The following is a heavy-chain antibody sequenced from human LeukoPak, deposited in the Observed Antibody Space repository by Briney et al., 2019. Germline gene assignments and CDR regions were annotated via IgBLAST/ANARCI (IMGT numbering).Heavy chain of an antibody. Sequence: GASVKVSCKASGYTFTGYYMHWVRQAPGQGLEWMGWINPNSGGTNYAQKFQGRVTMTRDTSICTAYMELSRLRSDDTAVYYCARVRVGYCSSTSCYYYYGMDVWGQGTTVTVSS. V-gene: IGHV1-2*02. CDR1: GYTFTGYY. J-gene: IGHJ6*02. CDR3: ARVRVGYCSSTSCYYYYGMDV. D-gene: IGHD2-2*01. CDR2: INPNSGGT.